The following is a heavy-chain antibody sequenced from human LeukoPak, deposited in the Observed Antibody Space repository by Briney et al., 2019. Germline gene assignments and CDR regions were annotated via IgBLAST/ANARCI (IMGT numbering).Heavy chain of an antibody. CDR1: GASVTDYY. J-gene: IGHJ4*02. D-gene: IGHD2/OR15-2a*01. V-gene: IGHV4-59*08. Sequence: SETLSLTCSVSGASVTDYYWSWIRQTPGKGLEWLGHIYYSVTTHYNPSLKSRLTISVETSKNQFSLKLSSVTAADTAVYYCATSRPFDYWGQGTLVTVSS. CDR3: ATSRPFDY. CDR2: IYYSVTT.